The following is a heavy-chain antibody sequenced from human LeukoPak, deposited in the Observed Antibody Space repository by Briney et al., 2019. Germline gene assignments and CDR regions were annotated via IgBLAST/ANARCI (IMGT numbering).Heavy chain of an antibody. CDR3: ARDRDYSFDY. CDR2: IGSGYNI. D-gene: IGHD4-11*01. Sequence: PGGSLRLSCAASAITSSGYHMNWVRQAPGKGLEWVSYIGSGYNIYYADSVKGRFTISRDNAKNSLYLQMNSLRAEDTAVYYCARDRDYSFDYWGQGTLVTVSS. CDR1: AITSSGYH. J-gene: IGHJ4*02. V-gene: IGHV3-69-1*01.